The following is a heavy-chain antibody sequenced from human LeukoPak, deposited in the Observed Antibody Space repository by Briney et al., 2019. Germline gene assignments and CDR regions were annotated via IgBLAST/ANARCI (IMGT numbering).Heavy chain of an antibody. CDR2: TYDRSTWFN. D-gene: IGHD2-2*01. CDR1: CGSDSSNSVT. CDR3: ARRLTQYDCFDP. V-gene: IGHV6-1*01. Sequence: SERLLRICAISCGSDSSNSVTWNWIRPSASRGLEWLGRTYDRSTWFNDYEVSVRGRITVNPDTSKNQFSLHLNSVTPEDTAVYYCARRLTQYDCFDPWGQGILVTVSS. J-gene: IGHJ5*02.